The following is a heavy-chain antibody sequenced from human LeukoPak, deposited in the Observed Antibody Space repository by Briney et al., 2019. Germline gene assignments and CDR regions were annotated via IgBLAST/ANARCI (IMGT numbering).Heavy chain of an antibody. CDR2: ITTSTGNP. D-gene: IGHD6-19*01. Sequence: ASVKVSCKASGYIFTNYAINWMRQAPGQGLEWMGWITTSTGNPTYAQGFTGRFVFSSDTSVSTAYLQISSLRAEDAAVYYCARDPYAPPSSDLQRFDSWGQGTLVTVSS. J-gene: IGHJ5*01. CDR3: ARDPYAPPSSDLQRFDS. CDR1: GYIFTNYA. V-gene: IGHV7-4-1*02.